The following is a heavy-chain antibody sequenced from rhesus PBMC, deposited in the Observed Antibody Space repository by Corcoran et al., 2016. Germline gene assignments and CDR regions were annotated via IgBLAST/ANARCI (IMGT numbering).Heavy chain of an antibody. J-gene: IGHJ4*01. Sequence: QLQLQESGPGLVKPSETLSVTCAVSGGSISSSYWSWIRQAPGKGLEWIGYIYGSGSSTNYNPSLKSRVTLSVDTSKNQLSLKLSSVTAADTAVYYCARDRYSSGFFDYWGQGVLVTVSS. CDR1: GGSISSSY. CDR3: ARDRYSSGFFDY. CDR2: IYGSGSST. V-gene: IGHV4-169*02. D-gene: IGHD6-31*01.